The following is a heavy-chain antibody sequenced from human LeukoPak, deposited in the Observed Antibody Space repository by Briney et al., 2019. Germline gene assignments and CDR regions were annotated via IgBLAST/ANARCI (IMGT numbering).Heavy chain of an antibody. CDR1: GFTFSSYT. Sequence: GGSLRLSCAASGFTFSSYTMSWVRQAPGKGLEWVSAISGNGGSTYYADSVKGRFTISGDNSKNTRYLQMNSLRAEDTAVYYCASRSSGSYPHDYWGQGTLVTVSS. D-gene: IGHD3-10*01. CDR2: ISGNGGST. CDR3: ASRSSGSYPHDY. V-gene: IGHV3-23*01. J-gene: IGHJ4*02.